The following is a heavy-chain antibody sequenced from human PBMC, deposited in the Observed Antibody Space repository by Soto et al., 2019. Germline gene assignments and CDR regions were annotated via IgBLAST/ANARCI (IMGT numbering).Heavy chain of an antibody. D-gene: IGHD6-13*01. CDR1: GFTFSSYG. CDR2: IWYDGSNK. Sequence: GGSLRLSCAASGFTFSSYGMHWVRQAPGKGLEWVAVIWYDGSNKYYADSVKGRFTISRDNSKNTLYLQMNSLRAEDTAVYYCAKDAPQYPQNLYSSPNWFDPWGQGTLVTVSS. J-gene: IGHJ5*02. V-gene: IGHV3-33*06. CDR3: AKDAPQYPQNLYSSPNWFDP.